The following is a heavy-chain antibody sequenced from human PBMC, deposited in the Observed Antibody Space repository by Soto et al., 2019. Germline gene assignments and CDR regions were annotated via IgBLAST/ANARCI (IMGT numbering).Heavy chain of an antibody. V-gene: IGHV3-33*01. CDR3: AREARYNWNDVEVYYYYGMDV. Sequence: GSLRLSCAASGFTFSSYGMHWVRQAPGKGLEWVAVIWYDGSNKYYADSVKGRFTISRDNSKNTLYLQMNSLRAEDTAVYYCAREARYNWNDVEVYYYYGMDVWGQGTTVTVSS. CDR1: GFTFSSYG. D-gene: IGHD1-20*01. J-gene: IGHJ6*02. CDR2: IWYDGSNK.